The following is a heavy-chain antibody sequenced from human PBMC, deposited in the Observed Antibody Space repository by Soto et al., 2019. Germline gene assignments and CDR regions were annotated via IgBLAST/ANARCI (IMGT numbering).Heavy chain of an antibody. CDR1: GFTFSYYG. Sequence: QVQLVESGGGVVQPGGSLRLSCAASGFTFSYYGLHWVRQAPGKGLEWVAVMRTGGNEKYYVDSVKGRFTVSRDDSRNMVYLEMSGLRAEDTAEYFCARDADTTGHYSHFDLWGRGALVAVS. V-gene: IGHV3-33*08. J-gene: IGHJ4*02. D-gene: IGHD3-9*01. CDR2: MRTGGNEK. CDR3: ARDADTTGHYSHFDL.